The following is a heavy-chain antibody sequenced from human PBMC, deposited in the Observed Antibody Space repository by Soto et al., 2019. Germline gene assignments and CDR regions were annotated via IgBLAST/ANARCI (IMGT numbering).Heavy chain of an antibody. CDR3: VQTVAGDY. Sequence: GGSLRLSCAASGFTFSSYAMSWVRQAPGKGREWVSAISGSGGSTYYTDSVKGRFTISRDNSKNTLFLQMNSLRADDTAVYYCVQTVAGDYWGQGTLVTVSS. V-gene: IGHV3-23*01. D-gene: IGHD6-19*01. CDR1: GFTFSSYA. CDR2: ISGSGGST. J-gene: IGHJ4*02.